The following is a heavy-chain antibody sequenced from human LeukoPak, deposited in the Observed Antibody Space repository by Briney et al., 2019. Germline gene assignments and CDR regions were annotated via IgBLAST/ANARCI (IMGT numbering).Heavy chain of an antibody. CDR1: GFNFGIYG. J-gene: IGHJ5*01. CDR3: ARVGSHRNSGYDS. D-gene: IGHD5-12*01. V-gene: IGHV3-33*01. CDR2: MWDDGTNE. Sequence: GGSLRLSCTASGFNFGIYGMHWVRQAPGKGLEWVAVMWDDGTNENYVESVKGRFTISRDNAKNSLYLQMNSLRAEDTAVYYCARVGSHRNSGYDSWGQGTLVTVSS.